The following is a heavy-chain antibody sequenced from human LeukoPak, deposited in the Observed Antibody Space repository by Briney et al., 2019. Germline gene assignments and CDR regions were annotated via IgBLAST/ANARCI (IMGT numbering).Heavy chain of an antibody. CDR2: ISYDGSNK. J-gene: IGHJ4*02. CDR1: GFTFSSYA. Sequence: GGSLRLSCAASGFTFSSYAMHWVRQAPGKGLEWVAVISYDGSNKYYADSVKGRFTISRDNSKNTLYLQMNSLRAEDTAVYYCANSRDDSSGYFLPVCYFDYWGQGTLVTVSS. CDR3: ANSRDDSSGYFLPVCYFDY. D-gene: IGHD3-22*01. V-gene: IGHV3-30-3*01.